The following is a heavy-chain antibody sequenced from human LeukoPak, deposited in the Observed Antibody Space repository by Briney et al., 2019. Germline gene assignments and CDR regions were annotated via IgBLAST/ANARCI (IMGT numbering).Heavy chain of an antibody. CDR2: ISGSGGST. J-gene: IGHJ1*01. D-gene: IGHD2-15*01. CDR3: AKDPYCSGGSGYSTLPYFQH. Sequence: GGSLRLSCAASGFTFSSYAMSWVRQAPGKGLEWVSAISGSGGSTYYADSVKGRFTISRDNSKNTLYLQMNSLRAEDTAVYYCAKDPYCSGGSGYSTLPYFQHWGQGTLVTVSS. V-gene: IGHV3-23*01. CDR1: GFTFSSYA.